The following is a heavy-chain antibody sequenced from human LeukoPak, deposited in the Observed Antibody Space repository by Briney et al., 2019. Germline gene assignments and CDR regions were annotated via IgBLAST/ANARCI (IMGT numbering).Heavy chain of an antibody. CDR1: GFTFSSPA. V-gene: IGHV3-23*01. J-gene: IGHJ4*02. D-gene: IGHD1-26*01. CDR2: ITPSGDGT. CDR3: AKDSPVATW. Sequence: GGPLRLSCVASGFTFSSPAMSWVRQTPGKGLEWVSSITPSGDGTYYAASVKGRFTISRDNSKNTLYLQMDSLRADDTAKYYCAKDSPVATWWGQGTLVTVSS.